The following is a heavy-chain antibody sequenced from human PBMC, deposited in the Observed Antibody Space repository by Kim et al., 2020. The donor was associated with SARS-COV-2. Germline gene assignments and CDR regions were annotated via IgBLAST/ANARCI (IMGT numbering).Heavy chain of an antibody. CDR3: ARAGHVGSGWGLYFVGY. CDR2: ISNDGSKK. V-gene: IGHV3-30*03. D-gene: IGHD6-25*01. Sequence: GGSLRLSCLGSGFTFSSYCMHWVRQTPGKGLVWLAFISNDGSKKFYADSVKGRLTISRDNAKNTLYLQMNSLRAEDTAVYYCARAGHVGSGWGLYFVGYWGQGTLVTASS. CDR1: GFTFSSYC. J-gene: IGHJ4*02.